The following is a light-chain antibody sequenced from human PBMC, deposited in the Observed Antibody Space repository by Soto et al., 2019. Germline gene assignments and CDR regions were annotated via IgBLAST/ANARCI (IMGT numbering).Light chain of an antibody. CDR2: DAS. J-gene: IGKJ4*01. Sequence: IVLTQSPATLSLSPGERATLSCRASQSVSNHLAWYQQKPGQAPRLLIYDASNRATGIPARFSGSGSGTDFTLTISTLEPEDFAVYYCQQHINRLSFGGGTKVDIK. V-gene: IGKV3-11*01. CDR3: QQHINRLS. CDR1: QSVSNH.